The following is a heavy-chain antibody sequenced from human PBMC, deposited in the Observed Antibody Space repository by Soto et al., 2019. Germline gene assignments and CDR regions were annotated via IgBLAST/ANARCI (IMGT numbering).Heavy chain of an antibody. CDR1: GFTFSSYS. J-gene: IGHJ3*02. CDR2: ISSGSSTI. CDR3: ASWGEVVDLDAFDI. Sequence: PGGSLRLSCAASGFTFSSYSMNWVRQAPGKGLEWVSYISSGSSTIYYADSVKGRFTISRDNAKNSLYLQMNSLRDEDTAVYYCASWGEVVDLDAFDIWGQGTMVTVSS. V-gene: IGHV3-48*02. D-gene: IGHD3-22*01.